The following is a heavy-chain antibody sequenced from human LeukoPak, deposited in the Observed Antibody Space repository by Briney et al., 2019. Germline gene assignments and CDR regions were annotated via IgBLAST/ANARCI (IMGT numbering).Heavy chain of an antibody. J-gene: IGHJ4*02. CDR3: ATVRSGYVFDY. V-gene: IGHV3-7*01. D-gene: IGHD3-3*01. Sequence: GGSLRLSCAASGATISTDWMRWVRQAPGKGLEWVANIKQDGSDKYYVDSVKGRFTISREKAKNSLSLQMNGLRAEDTAVYYCATVRSGYVFDYWGQGTLVTVSS. CDR1: GATISTDW. CDR2: IKQDGSDK.